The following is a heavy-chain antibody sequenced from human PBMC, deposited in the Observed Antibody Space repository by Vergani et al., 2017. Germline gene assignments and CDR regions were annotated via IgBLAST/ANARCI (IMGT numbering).Heavy chain of an antibody. CDR2: IDWADDK. D-gene: IGHD7-27*01. Sequence: QITLKESGPTLVKPTQTLTLTCTFSGFSLNTRGVSVAWIRQPPGKALEWLARIDWADDKFYSTSLKTRLTISKDTSKNQVVLTMTNMDPVDTATYYCARSSNWGSTGVDYWGQGTLVTVSS. CDR1: GFSLNTRGVS. J-gene: IGHJ4*02. V-gene: IGHV2-70*04. CDR3: ARSSNWGSTGVDY.